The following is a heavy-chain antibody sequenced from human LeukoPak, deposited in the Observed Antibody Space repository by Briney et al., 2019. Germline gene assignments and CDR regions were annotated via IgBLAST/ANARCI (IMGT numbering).Heavy chain of an antibody. J-gene: IGHJ4*02. CDR3: ARSITMVRGVMLTYYFDY. V-gene: IGHV3-11*03. Sequence: GGSLRLSCAASGFTFSDYYMSWIRQAPGKGLEWVSYISLVSGHIYYADSVKGRFTISRDNSKNTLYLQMNSLRAEDTAVYYCARSITMVRGVMLTYYFDYWGQGTLVTVSS. CDR1: GFTFSDYY. CDR2: ISLVSGHI. D-gene: IGHD3-10*01.